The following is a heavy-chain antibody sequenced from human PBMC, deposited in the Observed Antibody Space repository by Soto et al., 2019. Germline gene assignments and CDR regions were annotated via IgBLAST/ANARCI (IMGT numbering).Heavy chain of an antibody. CDR1: GGSISSRNW. Sequence: QVQLQESGPGLVKPSGTLSLTCAVSGGSISSRNWWSWVRQPPGKGLHWIGEIYHSGSTNYIPSLKSRVTISVDKSSNQFSLKLSSVTAADTAVYYCARRWGEGRVDYWGHVTLVTVSS. D-gene: IGHD3-10*01. CDR3: ARRWGEGRVDY. J-gene: IGHJ4*01. CDR2: IYHSGST. V-gene: IGHV4-4*02.